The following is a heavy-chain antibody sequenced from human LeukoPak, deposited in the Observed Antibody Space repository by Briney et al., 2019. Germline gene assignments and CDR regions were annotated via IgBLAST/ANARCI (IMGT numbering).Heavy chain of an antibody. Sequence: SETLSLTCTVSGGSISSGGYYWSWIRQHPGKGLEWIGYIYYSGSTYYNPSLKSRVTISVDTSKNQFSLKLSSVTAADTAVYYCTSCWASKYFQHWDQGTLVTVSS. J-gene: IGHJ1*01. D-gene: IGHD2-15*01. V-gene: IGHV4-31*03. CDR2: IYYSGST. CDR3: TSCWASKYFQH. CDR1: GGSISSGGYY.